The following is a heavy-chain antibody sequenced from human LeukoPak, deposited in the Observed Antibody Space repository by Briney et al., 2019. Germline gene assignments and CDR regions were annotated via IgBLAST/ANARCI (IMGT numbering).Heavy chain of an antibody. D-gene: IGHD4-17*01. Sequence: GASVKVSCKASGYTFTGYYMHWVRQAPGQGLEWMGWINPNSGGTNYAQKFQGRVTMTRDTSISTAYMELSRLRSDDTAVYYCARVYGDYYYYMDVWGKGTTVTISS. CDR3: ARVYGDYYYYMDV. CDR2: INPNSGGT. CDR1: GYTFTGYY. J-gene: IGHJ6*03. V-gene: IGHV1-2*02.